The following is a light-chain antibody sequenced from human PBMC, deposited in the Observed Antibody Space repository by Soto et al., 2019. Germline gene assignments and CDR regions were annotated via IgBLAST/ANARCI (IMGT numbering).Light chain of an antibody. CDR3: QQCYSRVT. V-gene: IGKV1-39*01. CDR2: AAS. Sequence: DIQMTQSPSSLSASVGDGVTITCRASQSISSYVSWYQQKPGKAPKLLIYAASRLQSGVPSRFSGSRSGTDFTLTISSLQPEDFATYHCQQCYSRVTFGQGTKVDIK. J-gene: IGKJ1*01. CDR1: QSISSY.